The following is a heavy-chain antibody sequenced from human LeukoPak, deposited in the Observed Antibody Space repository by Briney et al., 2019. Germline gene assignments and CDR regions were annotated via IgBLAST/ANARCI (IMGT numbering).Heavy chain of an antibody. Sequence: GGSLRLSCAASGFTFSSYGMHWVRQAPGKGLEWVAVISYDGSNKYYADSVKGRFTISRDNSKNTLYLQMNSLRAEDTAVYYCAKDWGYYYYMDVRGKGTTVTVS. D-gene: IGHD7-27*01. V-gene: IGHV3-30*18. J-gene: IGHJ6*03. CDR1: GFTFSSYG. CDR2: ISYDGSNK. CDR3: AKDWGYYYYMDV.